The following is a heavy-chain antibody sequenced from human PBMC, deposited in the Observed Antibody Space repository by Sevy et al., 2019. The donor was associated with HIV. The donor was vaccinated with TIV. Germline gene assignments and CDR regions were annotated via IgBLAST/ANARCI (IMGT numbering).Heavy chain of an antibody. CDR2: IYYDGDNK. J-gene: IGHJ4*02. CDR3: ARDSNEYGDYRLSYYFDY. V-gene: IGHV3-33*01. Sequence: GGSLRLSCAASGFTFNSYGMHWVRQAPINGLEWVASIYYDGDNKYYADSVKGRFTISRDESKNTLYLQMNSLRAEDTAVYYCARDSNEYGDYRLSYYFDYLGQGALVTVSS. D-gene: IGHD4-17*01. CDR1: GFTFNSYG.